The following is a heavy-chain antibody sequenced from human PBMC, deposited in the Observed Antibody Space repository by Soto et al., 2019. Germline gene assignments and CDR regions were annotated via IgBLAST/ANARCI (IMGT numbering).Heavy chain of an antibody. CDR3: AREYSNTPYNWFDP. CDR1: GGSISSGGYS. J-gene: IGHJ5*02. D-gene: IGHD4-4*01. V-gene: IGHV4-30-2*05. CDR2: IYYSGST. Sequence: QLQLQESGSGLVKPSQTLSLTCAVSGGSISSGGYSWSWIRQPPGKGLEWIGYIYYSGSTYYNPSLKSRVTISVDTSKNQFSLKLSSVTAADTAVYYCAREYSNTPYNWFDPWGQGTLVTVSS.